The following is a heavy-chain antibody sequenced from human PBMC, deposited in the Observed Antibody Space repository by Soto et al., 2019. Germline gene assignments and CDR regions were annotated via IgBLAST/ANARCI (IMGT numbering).Heavy chain of an antibody. V-gene: IGHV1-18*01. D-gene: IGHD3-10*01. CDR2: ISAYNGNT. CDR3: ARVDFPIFTMGY. Sequence: ASVKVSCKASGYTFTSYGISWVRQAPGQGLEWMGWISAYNGNTNYAQKLQGRVTMTTDASTSTAYMELRSLRSDDTAVYYCARVDFPIFTMGYWGQGTLVTVSS. J-gene: IGHJ4*02. CDR1: GYTFTSYG.